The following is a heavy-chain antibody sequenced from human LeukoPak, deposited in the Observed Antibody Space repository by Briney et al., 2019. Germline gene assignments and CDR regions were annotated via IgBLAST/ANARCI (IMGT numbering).Heavy chain of an antibody. D-gene: IGHD4-23*01. CDR3: ARVVTLFDYYYYMDV. V-gene: IGHV4-59*01. J-gene: IGHJ6*03. CDR1: GGSLSNYY. CDR2: IYYSGST. Sequence: SQTLSLNCPLSGGSLSNYYWSWIRQPPPQRLEWIGYIYYSGSTNYNPSPKSRVTISVDTSKDQFSLKLSSVTAADTAVYYCARVVTLFDYYYYMDVWGKGTTVTVPS.